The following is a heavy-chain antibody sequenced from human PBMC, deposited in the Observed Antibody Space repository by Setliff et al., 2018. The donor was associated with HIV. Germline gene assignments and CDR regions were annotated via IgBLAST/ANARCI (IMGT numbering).Heavy chain of an antibody. CDR2: ITSRSVST. J-gene: IGHJ4*02. D-gene: IGHD6-13*01. CDR3: ARVYVANIAAAGPYFDY. V-gene: IGHV3-11*04. Sequence: LRLSCAASGFIFSDFYMSWIRQAPGKGLEWVSSITSRSVSTYYADSVKGRFTISRDNANDSLYLLMNTLRAEDTAVYYCARVYVANIAAAGPYFDYWGQGTLVTVSS. CDR1: GFIFSDFY.